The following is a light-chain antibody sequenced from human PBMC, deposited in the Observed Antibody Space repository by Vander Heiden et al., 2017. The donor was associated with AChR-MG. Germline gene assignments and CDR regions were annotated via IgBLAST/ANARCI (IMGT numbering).Light chain of an antibody. V-gene: IGKV4-1*01. CDR3: QQYYTEPLT. J-gene: IGKJ2*01. CDR2: WAS. CDR1: QSLLSDSKNF. Sequence: IVMTQSPDSLAVSLGERATINCKSSQSLLSDSKNFLAWFQQRPGQPPKLLIYWASTRASGASDRFSGAGSGTDFTLTISSLQAEDVAVYYCQQYYTEPLTFGQGTKLQVK.